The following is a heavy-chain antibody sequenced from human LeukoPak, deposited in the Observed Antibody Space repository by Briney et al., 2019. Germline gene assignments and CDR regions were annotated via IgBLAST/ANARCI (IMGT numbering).Heavy chain of an antibody. CDR3: ARGFYCSGGACLLNN. Sequence: ASVKVSCKVSGYTLTELSMHWVRQAPGKGLEWMGGFDPEDGETIYAQKFQGRVTMTRNTSISTAYMELSSLRSEDTAVYYCARGFYCSGGACLLNNWGQGTLVTVSS. V-gene: IGHV1-24*01. J-gene: IGHJ1*01. D-gene: IGHD2-15*01. CDR1: GYTLTELS. CDR2: FDPEDGET.